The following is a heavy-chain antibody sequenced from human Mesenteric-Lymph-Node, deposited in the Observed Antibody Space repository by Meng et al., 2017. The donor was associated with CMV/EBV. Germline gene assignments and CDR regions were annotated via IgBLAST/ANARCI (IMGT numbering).Heavy chain of an antibody. CDR2: IGHSGGT. CDR3: ARAICDRTNCYSAFDS. CDR1: GESLSGYY. J-gene: IGHJ4*02. Sequence: SETQSLTCGVYGESLSGYYWTWIRQPPGKRLEWIGEIGHSGGTNYIPSLRSRVTMSIDTSTNQLSLKLNSVTAADTAVYYCARAICDRTNCYSAFDSWGQGTLVTVSS. V-gene: IGHV4-34*01. D-gene: IGHD2-2*01.